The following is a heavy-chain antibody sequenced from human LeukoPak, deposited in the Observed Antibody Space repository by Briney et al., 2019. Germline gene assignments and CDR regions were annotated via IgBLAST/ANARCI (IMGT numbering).Heavy chain of an antibody. J-gene: IGHJ4*02. Sequence: TSETLSPTCTVSGGSLSGYYWSWIRQTPGKGLEWIGYIYTSGTTNYNRSLQSRVTISLDTPKNQFSLNVTSVTAADPAMYFCSRRISSWRGYIDNWGQGIQVTVSS. CDR1: GGSLSGYY. V-gene: IGHV4-4*09. CDR3: SRRISSWRGYIDN. CDR2: IYTSGTT. D-gene: IGHD2-2*01.